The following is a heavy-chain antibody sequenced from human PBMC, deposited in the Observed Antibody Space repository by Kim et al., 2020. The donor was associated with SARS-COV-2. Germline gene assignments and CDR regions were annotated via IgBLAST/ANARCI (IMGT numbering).Heavy chain of an antibody. CDR2: YSGST. J-gene: IGHJ3*02. V-gene: IGHV4-59*01. Sequence: YSGSTNYNPSRKSRVTISVDTSKNQFSLKLSSVTAADTAVYYCARDSLSIWGQGTMVTVSS. CDR3: ARDSLSI.